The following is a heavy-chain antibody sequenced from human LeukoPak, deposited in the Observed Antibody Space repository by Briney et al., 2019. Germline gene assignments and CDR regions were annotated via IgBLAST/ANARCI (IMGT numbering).Heavy chain of an antibody. CDR1: GGSISSGGYS. CDR2: IYHSGST. CDR3: AGSKHEDPGRSYFDY. D-gene: IGHD1-26*01. J-gene: IGHJ4*02. Sequence: PSETLSLTCAVSGGSISSGGYSWSWIRQPPGKGLEWIGYIYHSGSTYYNPSLKSRVTISVDRSKNQFSLKLSSVTAADTAVYYCAGSKHEDPGRSYFDYWGQGTLVTVSS. V-gene: IGHV4-30-2*01.